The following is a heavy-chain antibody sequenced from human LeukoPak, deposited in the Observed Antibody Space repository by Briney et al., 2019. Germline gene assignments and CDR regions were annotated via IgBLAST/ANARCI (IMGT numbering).Heavy chain of an antibody. V-gene: IGHV3-33*01. CDR3: ARDIYFYGDYVIDY. CDR1: GFTFNNYA. D-gene: IGHD4-17*01. J-gene: IGHJ4*02. CDR2: IWYDGSNK. Sequence: GGSLRLSCAASGFTFNNYAMHWVRQATGKGLEWVADIWYDGSNKYYADSVKGRFAISRDNSKNTLYLQMNSLRAEDTAVYYCARDIYFYGDYVIDYWGQGTLVTVSS.